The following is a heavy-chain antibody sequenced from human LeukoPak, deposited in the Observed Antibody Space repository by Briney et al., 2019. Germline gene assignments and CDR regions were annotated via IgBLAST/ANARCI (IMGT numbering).Heavy chain of an antibody. D-gene: IGHD2-15*01. V-gene: IGHV5-51*01. Sequence: GESLKTSRQGSGYTFTTYWIGWVRQMPGEGPEWMGIIYPGDSDTTYSPSFQGQVTFSADKSISTAYLQWRSLKASDTAMYYCARNSHSNGMDVWGQGTTVTVSS. CDR2: IYPGDSDT. CDR1: GYTFTTYW. J-gene: IGHJ6*02. CDR3: ARNSHSNGMDV.